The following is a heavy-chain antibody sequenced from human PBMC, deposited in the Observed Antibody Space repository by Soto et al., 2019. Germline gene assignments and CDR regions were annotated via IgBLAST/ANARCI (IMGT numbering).Heavy chain of an antibody. CDR2: TYYRSKWYK. Sequence: SQTLSLTCAISGYSVSINSAAWNWIRQSPSRGLEWLGRTYYRSKWYKEYAASVRSRITINPDTSKNQFSLQLNSVSPEDTAVYYCARATPYCSSTSCYSWFDPWGQGTLVTVSS. V-gene: IGHV6-1*01. J-gene: IGHJ5*02. CDR1: GYSVSINSAA. D-gene: IGHD2-2*01. CDR3: ARATPYCSSTSCYSWFDP.